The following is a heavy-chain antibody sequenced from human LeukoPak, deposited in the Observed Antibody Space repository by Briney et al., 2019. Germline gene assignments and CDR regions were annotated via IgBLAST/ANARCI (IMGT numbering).Heavy chain of an antibody. CDR3: ARGPNGDYIGAFDM. V-gene: IGHV3-23*01. CDR2: IRGGGTSE. Sequence: GGSLRLSCTASGFTFSAYAMMWVRQAPGKGPEWVSAIRGGGTSEFYADSVKGRFRISRDNSKDTLFLQMNSLRAEDTAVYYCARGPNGDYIGAFDMWGPGTIVTGSS. J-gene: IGHJ3*02. CDR1: GFTFSAYA. D-gene: IGHD4-17*01.